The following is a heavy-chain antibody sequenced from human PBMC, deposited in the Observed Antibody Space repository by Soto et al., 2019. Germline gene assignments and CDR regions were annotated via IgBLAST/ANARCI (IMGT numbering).Heavy chain of an antibody. V-gene: IGHV1-18*01. D-gene: IGHD3-3*01. CDR1: GYTLTSYG. Sequence: QVQLVQSGAEVTKPGASVKVSCKASGYTLTSYGISWVRQAPGQGLEWMGWISAYNGDTNYAQSLQGRVTMTTDTSTTTAYMELRSLRSDDAAVYYCAITIGYSYYFYGMEVWGQGTTVTVSS. CDR2: ISAYNGDT. CDR3: AITIGYSYYFYGMEV. J-gene: IGHJ6*02.